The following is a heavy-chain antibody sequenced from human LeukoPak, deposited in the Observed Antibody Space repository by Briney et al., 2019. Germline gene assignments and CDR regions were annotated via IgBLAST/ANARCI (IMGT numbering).Heavy chain of an antibody. V-gene: IGHV3-15*01. CDR2: IRAGGTT. CDR1: GITFNNAW. Sequence: KPGGSLRLSCAASGITFNNAWMSWVRQAPGKGQEWVARIRAGGTTDYAAPVKGGFTISRDDSMNTLYLQMGSLKTGDTAVYYCATDVPSPLAQIDYWGQGTPVTVSS. D-gene: IGHD1-14*01. CDR3: ATDVPSPLAQIDY. J-gene: IGHJ4*02.